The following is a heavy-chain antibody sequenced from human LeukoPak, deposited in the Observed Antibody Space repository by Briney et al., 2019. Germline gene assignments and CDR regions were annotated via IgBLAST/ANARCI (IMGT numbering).Heavy chain of an antibody. J-gene: IGHJ4*02. CDR3: TTDHTMVRGVPPLFDY. CDR2: IKSKTDGGTT. D-gene: IGHD3-10*01. V-gene: IGHV3-15*01. Sequence: GGSLRLSCAASGFTFSNAWMSWVRQAPGKGLEWVGRIKSKTDGGTTDYAAPVKGRFTISRDDSKNTLYLQMNSLKTEDTAVYYCTTDHTMVRGVPPLFDYWGQGTLVTVSS. CDR1: GFTFSNAW.